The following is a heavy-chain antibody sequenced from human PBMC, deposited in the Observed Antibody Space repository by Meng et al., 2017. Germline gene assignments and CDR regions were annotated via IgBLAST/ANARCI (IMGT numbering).Heavy chain of an antibody. CDR1: GGSISSYY. D-gene: IGHD3-3*01. Sequence: VELTGPGPGLWKPSETPALPCPVAGGSISSYYLSWSRQPPGKGLEGIGYIYYSGSTNYNPSLKSRVTISVDTSKNQFSLKLSSVTAADTAVYYCARGYDFWSGQYYSDYWGQGTLVTVSS. CDR3: ARGYDFWSGQYYSDY. CDR2: IYYSGST. V-gene: IGHV4-59*01. J-gene: IGHJ4*02.